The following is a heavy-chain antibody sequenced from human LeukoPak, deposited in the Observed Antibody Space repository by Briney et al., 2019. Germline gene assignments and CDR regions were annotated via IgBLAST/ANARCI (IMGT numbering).Heavy chain of an antibody. CDR1: GFTFSSYA. V-gene: IGHV3-53*01. D-gene: IGHD3-10*01. CDR2: IYSGGST. J-gene: IGHJ4*02. Sequence: PGGSLRLSCAASGFTFSSYAMSWVRQAPGKGLEWVSVIYSGGSTYYADSVKGRFTISRDNSENTVYLQMSSLRAEDTAVYYCARDFSGVDYFDYWGQGALVTVSS. CDR3: ARDFSGVDYFDY.